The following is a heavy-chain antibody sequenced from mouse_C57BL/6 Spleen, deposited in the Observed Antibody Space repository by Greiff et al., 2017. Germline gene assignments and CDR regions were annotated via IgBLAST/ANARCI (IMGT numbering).Heavy chain of an antibody. J-gene: IGHJ3*01. CDR2: IRLKSDNYAT. CDR1: GFTFSNYW. Sequence: EVKLMESGGGLVQPGGSMKLSCVASGFTFSNYWMNWVRQSPEKGLAWVAQIRLKSDNYATHYAESVKGRFTISRDDSKSSVYLQMNNLRAEDTGIYYCWGGNPADWGQGTLVTVSA. V-gene: IGHV6-3*01. CDR3: WGGNPAD. D-gene: IGHD2-1*01.